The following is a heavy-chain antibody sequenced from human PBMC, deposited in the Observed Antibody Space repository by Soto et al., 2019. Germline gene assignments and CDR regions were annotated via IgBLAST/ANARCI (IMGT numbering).Heavy chain of an antibody. D-gene: IGHD6-6*01. Sequence: KPSETLSLTCAVSGYSIGSGYYWGWIRQPPGKGLEWIGSIYHSGNTHYNPSLKSRVIISVDTSKNRFSLRLSSVTAADTAAYYCAREYSSSSGYFDYWGQGTRVTVSS. CDR2: IYHSGNT. CDR1: GYSIGSGYY. CDR3: AREYSSSSGYFDY. J-gene: IGHJ4*02. V-gene: IGHV4-38-2*02.